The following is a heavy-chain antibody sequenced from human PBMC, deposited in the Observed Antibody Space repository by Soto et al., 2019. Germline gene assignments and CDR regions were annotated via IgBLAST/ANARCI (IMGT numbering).Heavy chain of an antibody. CDR2: INPNSGGT. Sequence: GASVKVYCKASGYTFSDYYMHWVRQAPGQGLEWMGWINPNSGGTNYAQKFQGRVTMTRDTSISTAYMELGGLSSVDTALYYCARDQVLYSSSSRLPPGPIDYWGQGTLVTVSS. D-gene: IGHD6-6*01. CDR3: ARDQVLYSSSSRLPPGPIDY. CDR1: GYTFSDYY. J-gene: IGHJ4*02. V-gene: IGHV1-2*02.